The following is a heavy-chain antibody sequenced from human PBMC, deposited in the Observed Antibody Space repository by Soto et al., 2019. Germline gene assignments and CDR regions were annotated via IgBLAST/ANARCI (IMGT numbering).Heavy chain of an antibody. CDR2: IYYSGST. CDR1: GVSISSGGYY. V-gene: IGHV4-31*03. D-gene: IGHD3-9*01. CDR3: ARSYYDILTGYLFDY. J-gene: IGHJ4*02. Sequence: SETLSLTCTVSGVSISSGGYYWSWIRQHPGKGLEWIGYIYYSGSTYYNPSLKSRVTISVDTSKNQFSLKLSSVTAADTAVYYCARSYYDILTGYLFDYWGQGTLVTVSS.